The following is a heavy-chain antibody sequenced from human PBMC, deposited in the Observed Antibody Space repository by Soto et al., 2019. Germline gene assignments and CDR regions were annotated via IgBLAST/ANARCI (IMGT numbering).Heavy chain of an antibody. J-gene: IGHJ5*02. Sequence: QVQLQESGPGLVKPSQTLSLTCTVSGGSISSGGYYWSWIRQHPGKGLEWIGYIYYSGSTYYNPSLNSRVTISVDMFKNQFSLKLTSVTAADTAVYYCARVSGSYPNWFYPWGQGTLVTVSS. CDR3: ARVSGSYPNWFYP. CDR1: GGSISSGGYY. CDR2: IYYSGST. D-gene: IGHD1-26*01. V-gene: IGHV4-31*03.